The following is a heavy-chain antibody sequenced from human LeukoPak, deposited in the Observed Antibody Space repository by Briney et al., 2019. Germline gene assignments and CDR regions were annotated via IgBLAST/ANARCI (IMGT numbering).Heavy chain of an antibody. D-gene: IGHD7-27*01. CDR1: GGTFSSYA. V-gene: IGHV1-69*13. Sequence: SVKVSCKASGGTFSSYAISWVRQAPGQGLEWMGGIIPIFGTANYAQKFQGRVTITADESTSTAYMELSSLRSEDTAVYYCASSKRTGDEEGAFDIWGQGTMVTVSS. J-gene: IGHJ3*02. CDR2: IIPIFGTA. CDR3: ASSKRTGDEEGAFDI.